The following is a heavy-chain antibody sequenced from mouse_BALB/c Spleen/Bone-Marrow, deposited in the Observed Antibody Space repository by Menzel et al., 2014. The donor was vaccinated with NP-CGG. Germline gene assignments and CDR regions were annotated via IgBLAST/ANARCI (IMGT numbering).Heavy chain of an antibody. J-gene: IGHJ4*01. Sequence: VQLQQSGPELVKPGASAKISCKASGYPFSSSWMNWVKQRPGQGLEWIGRIYPGDGDTKYNGKFKGKATLTADKSSSTAYMQLSSLTSVDSAVYFCARPLNWDPYAMDYWGQGTSVTVSS. CDR1: GYPFSSSW. V-gene: IGHV1-82*01. CDR3: ARPLNWDPYAMDY. D-gene: IGHD4-1*02. CDR2: IYPGDGDT.